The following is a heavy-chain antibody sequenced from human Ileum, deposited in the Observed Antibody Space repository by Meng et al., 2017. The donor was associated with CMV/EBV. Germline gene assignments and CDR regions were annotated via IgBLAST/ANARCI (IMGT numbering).Heavy chain of an antibody. CDR2: INPNTGTT. J-gene: IGHJ4*02. CDR3: ARGGGAADY. V-gene: IGHV1-2*02. CDR1: GYTFTGYY. Sequence: QGHLVQAGAEVKKPGDSVNVSCKASGYTFTGYYLHWVRQAPGQGLEWMAWINPNTGTTDYAQKFRGRVTMTRDTSISTAYMELSSLKSDDTAVYYCARGGGAADYWGQGTLVTVSS. D-gene: IGHD1-26*01.